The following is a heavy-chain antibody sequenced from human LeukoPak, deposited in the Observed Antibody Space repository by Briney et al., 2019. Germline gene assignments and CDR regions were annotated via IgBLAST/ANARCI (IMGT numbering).Heavy chain of an antibody. CDR1: GFTVSSNY. Sequence: RPGGSLRLSCAASGFTVSSNYMSWVRQAPGKGLEWVSVIYSGGSTDYADSVKGRFTISRDNLKNTLYLQMNSLRAEDTAVYYCARGPAGYNWGQGTLVTFSS. J-gene: IGHJ4*02. D-gene: IGHD1-1*01. V-gene: IGHV3-53*01. CDR2: IYSGGST. CDR3: ARGPAGYN.